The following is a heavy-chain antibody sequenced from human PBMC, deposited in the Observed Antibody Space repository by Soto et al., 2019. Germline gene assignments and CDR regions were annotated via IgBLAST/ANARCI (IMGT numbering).Heavy chain of an antibody. Sequence: PSETLSLTCAVYGGSFSGYYWSWIRQPPGKGLEWIGEINHSGSTNYNPSLKSRVTISVDTSKNQFSLKLSSVTAADTAVYYCARDRALSSGGAFDYWGQGTLVTVS. J-gene: IGHJ4*02. D-gene: IGHD6-6*01. CDR2: INHSGST. CDR1: GGSFSGYY. CDR3: ARDRALSSGGAFDY. V-gene: IGHV4-34*01.